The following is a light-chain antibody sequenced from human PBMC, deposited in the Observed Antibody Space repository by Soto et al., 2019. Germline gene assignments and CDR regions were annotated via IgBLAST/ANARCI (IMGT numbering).Light chain of an antibody. Sequence: QSVLTQPPSVSAAPGQKVSISCSGSGSNIGSYSVSWYQPLPGTAPKLLIYDDNKRPSGIPDRFSGSKSGTSATLGITGLQTGDEADYYCSSYRGSNIFVVFGGGTKLTVL. V-gene: IGLV1-51*01. J-gene: IGLJ2*01. CDR3: SSYRGSNIFVV. CDR2: DDN. CDR1: GSNIGSYS.